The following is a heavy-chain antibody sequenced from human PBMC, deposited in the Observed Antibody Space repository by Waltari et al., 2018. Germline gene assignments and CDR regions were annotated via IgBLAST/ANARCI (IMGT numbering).Heavy chain of an antibody. Sequence: QVHLVQSGAEVRKPGSSVKVSCEASGGTFGTYAISWVRQAPGQGLEWMGGIIPSYGTPNYAQKVQGRVNVAADELTTTAYMELSSLRSDDTAVYYCAKRIVGGPFDVWGQGTMVTVSS. V-gene: IGHV1-69*12. J-gene: IGHJ3*01. CDR3: AKRIVGGPFDV. D-gene: IGHD1-26*01. CDR1: GGTFGTYA. CDR2: IIPSYGTP.